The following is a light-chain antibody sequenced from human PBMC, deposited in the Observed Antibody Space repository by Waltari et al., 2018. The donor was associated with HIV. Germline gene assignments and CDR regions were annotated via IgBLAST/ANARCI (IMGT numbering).Light chain of an antibody. CDR1: SSNIGSNT. Sequence: QSVLTQPPSASGTPGQRVTISCSGSSSNIGSNTVNVYQQLPGTAPKLLIYSNNQRPSGVPDRFSGSKSGTSASLAISGLQSEDEADYYCAAWDDSLNGHWVFGGGTKLTVL. V-gene: IGLV1-44*01. CDR3: AAWDDSLNGHWV. CDR2: SNN. J-gene: IGLJ3*02.